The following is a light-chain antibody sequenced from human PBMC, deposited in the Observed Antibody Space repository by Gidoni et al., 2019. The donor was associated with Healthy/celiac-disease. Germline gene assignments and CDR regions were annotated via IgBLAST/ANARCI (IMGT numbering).Light chain of an antibody. CDR1: QSVSSN. Sequence: EIVMTQSPATLSVSPGERATLSCRASQSVSSNLAWYQQKPGQAPRLLIYGASTRATGIPARFSGSGSVTEFTLTISSLQSEDFAVYYCQQYNNWPSWTFXQXTKVEIK. V-gene: IGKV3-15*01. J-gene: IGKJ1*01. CDR3: QQYNNWPSWT. CDR2: GAS.